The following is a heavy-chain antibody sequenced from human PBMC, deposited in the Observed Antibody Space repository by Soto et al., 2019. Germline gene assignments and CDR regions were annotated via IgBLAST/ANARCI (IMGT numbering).Heavy chain of an antibody. J-gene: IGHJ4*02. CDR1: GGSIDNYEYY. CDR3: ARDRSNSPDYFDF. D-gene: IGHD6-6*01. CDR2: IYYSGRT. Sequence: QVQLQESGPGLVKPSQTLSLTCTVSGGSIDNYEYYWTWIRQPPGKGLEWVGYIYYSGRTNYNPSLHSRLSLSLDTSKNPFSLRLTSVSAADTAMYYCARDRSNSPDYFDFWGQGTLVTVSS. V-gene: IGHV4-30-4*01.